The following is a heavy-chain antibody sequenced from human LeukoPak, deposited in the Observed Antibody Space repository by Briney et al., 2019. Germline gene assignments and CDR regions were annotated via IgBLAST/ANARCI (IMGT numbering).Heavy chain of an antibody. J-gene: IGHJ3*02. D-gene: IGHD3-22*01. CDR1: GFTFDDYG. CDR2: INWNGGST. CDR3: ARGPYITYYHDSSGYVGAFDI. V-gene: IGHV3-20*04. Sequence: GGSLRLSCAASGFTFDDYGMSWVRQAPGKGLEWVSGINWNGGSTGYADSVKGRFTISRDNAKNSLYLQMNSLRAEDTALYYCARGPYITYYHDSSGYVGAFDIWGQGTMVTVSS.